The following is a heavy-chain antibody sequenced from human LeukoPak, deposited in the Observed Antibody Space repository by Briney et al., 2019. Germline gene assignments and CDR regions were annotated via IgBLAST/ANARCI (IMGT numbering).Heavy chain of an antibody. CDR2: IIPILGIA. D-gene: IGHD6-13*01. J-gene: IGHJ4*02. CDR3: ARGSGAAGTFIDY. V-gene: IGHV1-69*04. CDR1: GGTFSSYA. Sequence: ASVKVSCKASGGTFSSYAISWVRQAPGQGLEWMGRIIPILGIANYAQKFQGRVTITADKSTSTVYMELRSLRSEDTAVYYCARGSGAAGTFIDYWGQGTLVTVSS.